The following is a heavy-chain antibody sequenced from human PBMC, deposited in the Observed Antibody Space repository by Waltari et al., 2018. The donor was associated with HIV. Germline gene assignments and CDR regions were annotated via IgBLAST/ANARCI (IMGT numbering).Heavy chain of an antibody. Sequence: QVQLLQSGAEVKKPGASVKVSCKAYGYTFTAYYIHWVRQPHGQGLEWMGWVYPNTGDTNYAQKFQGRVTMARYASNRTVSMELSRLRSDDTAVYYCVRQMTFYEAFDIWGQGTLVTVSA. CDR3: VRQMTFYEAFDI. CDR2: VYPNTGDT. CDR1: GYTFTAYY. J-gene: IGHJ3*02. V-gene: IGHV1-2*02.